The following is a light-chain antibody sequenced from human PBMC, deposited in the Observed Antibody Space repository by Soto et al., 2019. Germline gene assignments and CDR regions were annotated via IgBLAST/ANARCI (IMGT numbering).Light chain of an antibody. J-gene: IGLJ2*01. V-gene: IGLV7-46*01. CDR2: DTS. CDR3: LLSYRGAFVV. CDR1: TGAVTSGHY. Sequence: QAVVTQEPSLTVSPGGTVTLTCGSSTGAVTSGHYPYWFQQKPGQAPRTLIYDTSNKHSWTPARFSGSLRGGKAALTLSGAQPEDEAEYYCLLSYRGAFVVFGGGTKLTVL.